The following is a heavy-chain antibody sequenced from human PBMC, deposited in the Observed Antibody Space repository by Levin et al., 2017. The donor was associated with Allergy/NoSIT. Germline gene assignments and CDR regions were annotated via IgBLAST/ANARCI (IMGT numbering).Heavy chain of an antibody. J-gene: IGHJ5*01. V-gene: IGHV4-61*01. CDR1: GGPVNSGSYY. CDR3: TRDRGSSGWFES. CDR2: VYYSGTT. Sequence: PSETLSLTCTVSGGPVNSGSYYWSWIRQPPGKGLERIGAVYYSGTTKYNPSLKRRASITVDTSKNQFSLTLSSLTAADTAVYYCTRDRGSSGWFESWGQGTLVTVSS. D-gene: IGHD6-19*01.